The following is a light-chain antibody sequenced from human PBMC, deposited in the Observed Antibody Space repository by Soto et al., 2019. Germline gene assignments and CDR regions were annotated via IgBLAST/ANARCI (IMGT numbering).Light chain of an antibody. V-gene: IGKV1-5*01. CDR3: QHYTSYPWT. CDR2: DSS. CDR1: HSINDW. J-gene: IGKJ1*01. Sequence: IHMTHSPSSLSASVLYRVSITCRARHSINDWLAWYHQKPGKAPKLLIYDSSSLESGVPSRFSGSGSETEFTLTISSLQPDDFAIYYCQHYTSYPWTFGQGTKVDIK.